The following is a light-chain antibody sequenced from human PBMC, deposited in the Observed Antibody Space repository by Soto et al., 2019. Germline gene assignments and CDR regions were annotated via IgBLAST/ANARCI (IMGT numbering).Light chain of an antibody. Sequence: QSALSQPASVSGSPGQSITISCPGTSSDVGGYNYVSWYQQHPGEAPRLLIYDVSNRPSGVSNRFSGSKSGNTASLTISGLQAEDEADYYCRSYRSSSTVYVFGTGTKVTVL. CDR1: SSDVGGYNY. V-gene: IGLV2-14*01. CDR3: RSYRSSSTVYV. J-gene: IGLJ1*01. CDR2: DVS.